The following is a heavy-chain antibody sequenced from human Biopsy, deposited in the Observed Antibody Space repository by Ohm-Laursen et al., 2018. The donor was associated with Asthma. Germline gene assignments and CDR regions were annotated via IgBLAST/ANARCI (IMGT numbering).Heavy chain of an antibody. D-gene: IGHD2-2*01. J-gene: IGHJ4*02. V-gene: IGHV1-69*13. CDR1: GGTFNTYV. CDR2: INSGFGTT. CDR3: ARKSGSCISRTCYSLDF. Sequence: ASVKVSCKSLGGTFNTYVIGWVRQAPGQGLEWMGGINSGFGTTTYPQKFQDRVTITADDSTSTVYMELSSLRSEDTAVYYCARKSGSCISRTCYSLDFWGQGTLVTVSS.